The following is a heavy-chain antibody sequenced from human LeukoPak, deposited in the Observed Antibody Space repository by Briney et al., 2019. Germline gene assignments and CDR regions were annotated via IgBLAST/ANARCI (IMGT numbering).Heavy chain of an antibody. Sequence: GGSLRLSCAASGFTFTNYWMHWVRKAPGMGLVWVSRLPPDELGIIYADSVKGRFTVSRDNAKNTVYLQMNNLRVDDTAMYYCVGTIASRGSEYWGQGALVTVSS. CDR3: VGTIASRGSEY. D-gene: IGHD6-6*01. J-gene: IGHJ4*02. V-gene: IGHV3-74*01. CDR2: LPPDELGI. CDR1: GFTFTNYW.